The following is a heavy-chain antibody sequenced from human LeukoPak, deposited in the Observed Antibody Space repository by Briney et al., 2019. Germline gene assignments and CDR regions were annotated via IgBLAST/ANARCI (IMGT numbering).Heavy chain of an antibody. Sequence: GGSLRLSCAASGFTISDYEMNWVRQAPGKGLEWVSGINWNGGSTGYADSVKGRFTISRDNAKNSLYLQMNSLRAEDTALYHCARVAYDSSGYCLDYWGQGTLVTVSS. D-gene: IGHD3-22*01. CDR1: GFTISDYE. CDR3: ARVAYDSSGYCLDY. J-gene: IGHJ4*02. CDR2: INWNGGST. V-gene: IGHV3-20*01.